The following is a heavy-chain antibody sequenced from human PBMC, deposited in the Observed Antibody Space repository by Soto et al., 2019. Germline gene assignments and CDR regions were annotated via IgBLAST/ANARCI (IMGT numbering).Heavy chain of an antibody. CDR3: ARGLSHPADSIAAEGASRSLAGDLH. V-gene: IGHV4-30-4*01. J-gene: IGHJ1*01. CDR2: IYYSGST. CDR1: GGSISSGDYY. Sequence: TLSLTCTVSGGSISSGDYYWSWIRQPPVKGLEWIGYIYYSGSTYYNPSLKSRVTISVDTSKNQFSLKLSSVTAADTAVYYCARGLSHPADSIAAEGASRSLAGDLHWG. D-gene: IGHD2-15*01.